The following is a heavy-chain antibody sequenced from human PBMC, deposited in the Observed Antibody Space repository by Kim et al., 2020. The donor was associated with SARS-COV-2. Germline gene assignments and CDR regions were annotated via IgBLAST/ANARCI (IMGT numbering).Heavy chain of an antibody. Sequence: GGSLRLSCAASGFTFSRYAMSWVRQAPGKGLEWVSGISDGGSSTYYADSLKGRFTISRYNSNNVVYLQMNSLRAEDTAMYFCAKGSSTGHYTFEYWGQGTLVTVSS. V-gene: IGHV3-23*01. CDR2: ISDGGSST. CDR3: AKGSSTGHYTFEY. J-gene: IGHJ4*02. D-gene: IGHD2-8*02. CDR1: GFTFSRYA.